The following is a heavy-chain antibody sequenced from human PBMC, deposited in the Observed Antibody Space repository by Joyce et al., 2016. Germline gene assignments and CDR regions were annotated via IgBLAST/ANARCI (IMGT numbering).Heavy chain of an antibody. CDR2: LYHKGKT. CDR3: ARDPQNFGF. CDR1: GDSISSGYF. D-gene: IGHD2/OR15-2a*01. V-gene: IGHV4-38-2*02. Sequence: VQLQESGPGLVKPSETLSLTCDLPGDSISSGYFYGWVRQATGKGLEWIANLYHKGKTYYNAALKSRVTISVDTSKNQLSQKLSSVTAADTAVYYGARDPQNFGFWGQGTLVIVSS. J-gene: IGHJ4*02.